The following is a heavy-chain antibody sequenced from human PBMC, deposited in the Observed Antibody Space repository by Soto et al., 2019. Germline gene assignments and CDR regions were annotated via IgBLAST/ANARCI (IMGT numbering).Heavy chain of an antibody. Sequence: SETLSLTCTVSGGSISSSSYYWGWIRQPPGKGLEWIGSIYYSGSTYYNPSLKSRVTISVDTSKNQFSLKLSSVTAADTAVYYCASQDYGDNGGWFDPWGQGALVTVSS. CDR3: ASQDYGDNGGWFDP. D-gene: IGHD4-17*01. J-gene: IGHJ5*02. CDR2: IYYSGST. CDR1: GGSISSSSYY. V-gene: IGHV4-39*01.